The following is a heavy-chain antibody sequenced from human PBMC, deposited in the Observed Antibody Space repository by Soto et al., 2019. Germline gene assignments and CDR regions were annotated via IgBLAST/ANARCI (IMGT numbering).Heavy chain of an antibody. CDR3: AGGALHITGTNPRMAY. Sequence: QVQLVQSGAEVKKPGASVKVSCKASGYTFTSYGISWVRQAPGQGLEWMGWISAYNGNTNYAQKLQGRVTMTTDTPASIACMEFRSLRSDDTAVYYCAGGALHITGTNPRMAYWGRGTLVTVFS. CDR1: GYTFTSYG. D-gene: IGHD1-7*01. CDR2: ISAYNGNT. J-gene: IGHJ4*02. V-gene: IGHV1-18*01.